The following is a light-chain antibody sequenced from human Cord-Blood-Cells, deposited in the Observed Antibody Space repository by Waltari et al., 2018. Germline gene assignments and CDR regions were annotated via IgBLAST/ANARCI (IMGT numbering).Light chain of an antibody. Sequence: QSALTQPRSVSGSPGQPVTISCTGTSSDVGGYNYVSGYQQHPGKAPKLMIYDVSKRPSGVPDRFSGSKSGNTTSLTISGLQAEDEADYYCCSYAGSYTVVFGGGTKLTVL. J-gene: IGLJ2*01. CDR1: SSDVGGYNY. V-gene: IGLV2-11*01. CDR3: CSYAGSYTVV. CDR2: DVS.